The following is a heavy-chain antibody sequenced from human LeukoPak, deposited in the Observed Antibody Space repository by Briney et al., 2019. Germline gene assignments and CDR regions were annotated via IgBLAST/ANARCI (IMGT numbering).Heavy chain of an antibody. CDR3: ARTVVTPRYYYYMDV. J-gene: IGHJ6*03. Sequence: LSLTCTVSGGSISSYYWSWIRQPPGKGLEWIGYIYYSGSTNYNPSLKSRVTISVDTSKNQFSLKLSSVTAADTAVYYCARTVVTPRYYYYMDVWGKGTTVTISS. D-gene: IGHD4-23*01. V-gene: IGHV4-59*01. CDR1: GGSISSYY. CDR2: IYYSGST.